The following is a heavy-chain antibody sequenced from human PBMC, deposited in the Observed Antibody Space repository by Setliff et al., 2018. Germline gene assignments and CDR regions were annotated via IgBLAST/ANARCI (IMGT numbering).Heavy chain of an antibody. V-gene: IGHV3-7*03. D-gene: IGHD5-18*01. Sequence: GGSLRLSCAASGFTFSSYWMSWVRQAPGKGLEWVANIKRDGREIYYVDSVKGRFTISRDNAKNSLYLQMNSLRAEDTAVYYCASGHRYGYLFEYWGQGTLVTAPQ. CDR1: GFTFSSYW. CDR2: IKRDGREI. CDR3: ASGHRYGYLFEY. J-gene: IGHJ4*02.